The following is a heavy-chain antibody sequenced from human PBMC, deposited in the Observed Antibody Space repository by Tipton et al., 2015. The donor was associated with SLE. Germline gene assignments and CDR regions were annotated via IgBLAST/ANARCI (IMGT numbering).Heavy chain of an antibody. Sequence: TLSLTCTVSGGSITSGSHYWTWIRQPAGKGPEWIGRIYTGGRTIHNPSLNSRVTMSLDTSKSQFSLKLTSVTAADTAVYYCATSPLTLWGQGTLVTVSS. CDR2: IYTGGRT. J-gene: IGHJ4*02. CDR3: ATSPLTL. CDR1: GGSITSGSHY. D-gene: IGHD2-2*01. V-gene: IGHV4-61*02.